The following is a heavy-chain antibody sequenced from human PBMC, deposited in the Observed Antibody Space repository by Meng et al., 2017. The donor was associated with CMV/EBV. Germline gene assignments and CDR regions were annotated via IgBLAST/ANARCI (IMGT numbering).Heavy chain of an antibody. V-gene: IGHV4-30-4*08. D-gene: IGHD3-3*01. J-gene: IGHJ4*02. Sequence: SCTVSGGSITSGDYYWSRIRQPPGKGLEWIGYIYYSGYTYYNPSLKRRVSISVDTSKNQFSLKLSSVTAADTAVYYCATNGPDDDFWSGQDYWGQGTLVTVSS. CDR1: GGSITSGDYY. CDR3: ATNGPDDDFWSGQDY. CDR2: IYYSGYT.